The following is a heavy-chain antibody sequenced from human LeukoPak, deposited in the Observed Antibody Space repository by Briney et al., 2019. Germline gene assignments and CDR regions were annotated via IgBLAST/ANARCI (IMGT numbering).Heavy chain of an antibody. CDR2: ISPNSGDT. CDR3: AREGYSGQYTN. Sequence: ASVKVSCKASGYTFIDYYIHWVRQAPGQGLEWVGWISPNSGDTNYAQKFQGWVTMTRVTSVTTIYMELSRLTSDKTAVYYCAREGYSGQYTNWGQGTLVTVSS. J-gene: IGHJ4*02. D-gene: IGHD1-26*01. V-gene: IGHV1-2*04. CDR1: GYTFIDYY.